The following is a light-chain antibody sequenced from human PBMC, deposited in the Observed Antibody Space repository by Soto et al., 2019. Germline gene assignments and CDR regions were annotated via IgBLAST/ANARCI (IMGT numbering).Light chain of an antibody. J-gene: IGLJ1*01. CDR3: SSYTNINTRACV. Sequence: QSVLTQPASVSGSPGQSITISCTGTSGDIGSYNRVSWYQQHPGKAPKLIIYEVTDRPSGVSNRFSGSKSGNTASLTISGLQAEDEAEYYCSSYTNINTRACVFGTGTKGTLL. V-gene: IGLV2-14*01. CDR1: SGDIGSYNR. CDR2: EVT.